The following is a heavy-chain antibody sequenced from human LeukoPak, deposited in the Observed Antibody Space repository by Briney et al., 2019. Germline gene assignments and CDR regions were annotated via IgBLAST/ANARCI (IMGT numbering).Heavy chain of an antibody. CDR2: ISGSGGST. J-gene: IGHJ4*02. V-gene: IGHV3-23*01. D-gene: IGHD5-12*01. Sequence: ETLSLTCAVYGGSFSGYYWSWVRQAPGKGLEWVSAISGSGGSTYYADSVKGRFTISRDNSKNTLYLQMNSLRAEDTAVYYCAKEQWLRLAYFDYWGQGTLVTVSS. CDR3: AKEQWLRLAYFDY. CDR1: GGSFSGYY.